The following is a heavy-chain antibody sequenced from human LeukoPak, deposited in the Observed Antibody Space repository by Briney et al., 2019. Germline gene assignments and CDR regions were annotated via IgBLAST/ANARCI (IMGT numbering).Heavy chain of an antibody. V-gene: IGHV3-7*01. CDR2: IKEDGSIQ. D-gene: IGHD6-19*01. Sequence: PGGSLRLSCVASGFTFSSYCITGVRQAPGKGREWVANIKEDGSIQYYLDSVRGRFTISRDNAKTSVYLQLNSLRADDTAVYYCARDVWTGVAVSDYWGQGTLVTVSS. J-gene: IGHJ4*02. CDR1: GFTFSSYC. CDR3: ARDVWTGVAVSDY.